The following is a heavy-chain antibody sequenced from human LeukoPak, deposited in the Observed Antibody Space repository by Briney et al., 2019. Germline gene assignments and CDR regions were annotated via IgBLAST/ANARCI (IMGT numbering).Heavy chain of an antibody. CDR3: ARDSSSSSPPDFFPFDP. CDR1: GYTFTSYG. V-gene: IGHV1-18*01. Sequence: GASVKVSCKASGYTFTSYGISWVRQAPGQGLEWMGWISAYNGNTNYAQKLQGRVTMTTDTSTSTAYMELRSLRSDDTAVYYCARDSSSSSPPDFFPFDPWGQGTLVTVSS. CDR2: ISAYNGNT. D-gene: IGHD6-6*01. J-gene: IGHJ5*02.